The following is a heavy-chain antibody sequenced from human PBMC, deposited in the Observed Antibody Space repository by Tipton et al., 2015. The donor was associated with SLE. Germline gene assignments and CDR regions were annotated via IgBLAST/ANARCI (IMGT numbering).Heavy chain of an antibody. V-gene: IGHV3-48*01. Sequence: SLRLSCAASGFTFSSYSMNWVRQAPGKGLEWVSYISSSSSTIYYADSVKGRFTISRDNAKNSLYLQMNSLRAEDTAVYYCARGSSSFNFDYWGQGTLVTVSS. J-gene: IGHJ4*02. CDR2: ISSSSSTI. D-gene: IGHD6-6*01. CDR3: ARGSSSFNFDY. CDR1: GFTFSSYS.